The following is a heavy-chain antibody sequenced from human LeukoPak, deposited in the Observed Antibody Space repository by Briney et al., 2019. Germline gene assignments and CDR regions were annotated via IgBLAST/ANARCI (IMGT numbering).Heavy chain of an antibody. Sequence: SETLSLTCAAYGGSFSGYYWSWIRQPPGKGLEWIGEINHSGSTNYNPSLKSRVTISVDTSKNQFSLKLSSVTAADTAVYYCANGSGSLSDYWGQATLVTVSS. D-gene: IGHD3-10*01. CDR2: INHSGST. CDR1: GGSFSGYY. J-gene: IGHJ4*02. CDR3: ANGSGSLSDY. V-gene: IGHV4-34*01.